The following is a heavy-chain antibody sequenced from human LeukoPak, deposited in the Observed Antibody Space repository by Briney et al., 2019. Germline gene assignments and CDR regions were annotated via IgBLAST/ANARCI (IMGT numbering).Heavy chain of an antibody. CDR2: ISDSGDRT. Sequence: GGSLRLSCAASGFPFSNYAMTWVRQAAGKGLERVSGISDSGDRTYYADSVKRRFTISRDNSKNMLYLQMNSLRVEDTALYYCAKGLGTSGYHDYWGQGTLVTVSS. CDR3: AKGLGTSGYHDY. D-gene: IGHD3-22*01. CDR1: GFPFSNYA. J-gene: IGHJ4*02. V-gene: IGHV3-23*01.